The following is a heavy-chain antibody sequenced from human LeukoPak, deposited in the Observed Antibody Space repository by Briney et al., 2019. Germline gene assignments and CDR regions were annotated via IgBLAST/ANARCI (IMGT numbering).Heavy chain of an antibody. D-gene: IGHD5-18*01. J-gene: IGHJ4*02. V-gene: IGHV3-30-3*01. CDR3: ARGDTAMVPLDY. CDR1: GFTFSSYA. CDR2: ISYDGSNK. Sequence: GRSLRLSCAASGFTFSSYAMHWVRQAPGKGLEWVAVISYDGSNKYYADSVKGRFTISRDNSKNTLYLQMNSLRAEDTAVYYCARGDTAMVPLDYWGQGTLVTVSS.